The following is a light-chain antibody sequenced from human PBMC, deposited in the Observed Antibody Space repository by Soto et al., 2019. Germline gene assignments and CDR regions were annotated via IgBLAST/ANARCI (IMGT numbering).Light chain of an antibody. CDR2: DAS. CDR1: QTVRNNY. J-gene: IGKJ5*01. V-gene: IGKV3D-20*02. Sequence: EFVLTQSPGTLSLSPGERATLSCRASQTVRNNYLAWYQQKPGQAPRLLIYDASSRATGIPDRFSGGGSGTDFTLTISSLEPEDFAVYYCQQRSYPITFGQGTRLEIK. CDR3: QQRSYPIT.